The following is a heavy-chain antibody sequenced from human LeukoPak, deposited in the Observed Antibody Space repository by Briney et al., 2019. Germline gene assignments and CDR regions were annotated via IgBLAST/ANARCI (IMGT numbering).Heavy chain of an antibody. CDR2: ISGSGGST. D-gene: IGHD3-16*01. CDR1: GFTFSSYG. V-gene: IGHV3-23*01. Sequence: AGGSLRLSCAASGFTFSSYGMSWVRQAPGKGLEWVSAISGSGGSTYYADSVKGRFTISRDNSKNTLYVQMNSLRAEDTAVYYCARARLVYLWFDPWGQGTLVTVSS. CDR3: ARARLVYLWFDP. J-gene: IGHJ5*02.